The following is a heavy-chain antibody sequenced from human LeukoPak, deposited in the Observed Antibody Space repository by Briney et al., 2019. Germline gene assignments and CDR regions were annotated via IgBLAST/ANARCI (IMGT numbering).Heavy chain of an antibody. Sequence: PGGSLRLSCAASGFDFSDYWMTWVRQAPGKGLEWVAVISYDGSNKYYADSVKGRFTISRDNSKNTLYLQMNSLRAEDTAVYYCARDRYSSSFTATYYYYYMDVWGKGTTVTVSS. CDR3: ARDRYSSSFTATYYYYYMDV. V-gene: IGHV3-30*03. CDR2: ISYDGSNK. J-gene: IGHJ6*03. CDR1: GFDFSDYW. D-gene: IGHD6-13*01.